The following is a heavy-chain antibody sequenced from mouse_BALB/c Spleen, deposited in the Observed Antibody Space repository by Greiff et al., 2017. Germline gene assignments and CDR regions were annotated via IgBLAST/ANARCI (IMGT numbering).Heavy chain of an antibody. CDR2: IDPYNGGT. J-gene: IGHJ4*01. D-gene: IGHD1-2*01. V-gene: IGHV1S135*01. CDR1: GYAFTSYN. CDR3: ASRSITSAPYYAMDY. Sequence: EVQLQQSGPELVKPGASVKVSCKASGYAFTSYNMYWVKQSHGKSLEWIGYIDPYNGGTSYNQKFKGKATLTVDKSSSTAYMHLNSLTSEDSAVYYCASRSITSAPYYAMDYWGQGTSVTVSS.